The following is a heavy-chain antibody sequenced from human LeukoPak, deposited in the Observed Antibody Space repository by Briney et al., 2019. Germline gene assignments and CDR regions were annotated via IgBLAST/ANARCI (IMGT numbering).Heavy chain of an antibody. CDR3: TTFYHEYSPY. V-gene: IGHV3-15*01. J-gene: IGHJ4*02. CDR2: IKSNADGGTP. CDR1: GFSFMNAW. D-gene: IGHD2/OR15-2a*01. Sequence: GGSLRLSCAASGFSFMNAWRIWVRQAPGKGLEWVGRIKSNADGGTPDYAAPARGRFTISRDDSKNTRYLQMNSLKTEDTAVYYCTTFYHEYSPYWGRGTLVTVSS.